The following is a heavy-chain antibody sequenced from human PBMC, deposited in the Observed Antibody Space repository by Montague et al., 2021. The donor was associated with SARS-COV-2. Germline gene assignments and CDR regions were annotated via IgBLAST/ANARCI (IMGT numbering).Heavy chain of an antibody. J-gene: IGHJ5*02. V-gene: IGHV2-5*02. D-gene: IGHD3-10*01. CDR2: IYWDDDG. CDR1: GFSLSTDGMG. CDR3: ARTWAYGLGNYGVDA. Sequence: PALVKPTQTLTLTCIFSGFSLSTDGMGVGWIRQPPGRALEWLALIYWDDDGRYSPSLRSRLTITKDTSKNQVVLTMTNMDPVDTATYYCARTWAYGLGNYGVDAWGQGTLVTVSS.